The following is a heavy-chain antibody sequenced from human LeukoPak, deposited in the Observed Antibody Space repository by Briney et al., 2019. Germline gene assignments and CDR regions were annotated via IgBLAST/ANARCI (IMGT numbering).Heavy chain of an antibody. D-gene: IGHD1-1*01. Sequence: SDTLTLTCTASNYSISGSNWRGWLRQPPGKGLECIAYIYYSGATYYNPLFRSRATVSVDMSENHFALKLTSVTAVDTAVYYCASTGNWDDLGVDFWGQGIPVTVSS. V-gene: IGHV4-28*01. CDR2: IYYSGAT. CDR3: ASTGNWDDLGVDF. J-gene: IGHJ4*02. CDR1: NYSISGSNW.